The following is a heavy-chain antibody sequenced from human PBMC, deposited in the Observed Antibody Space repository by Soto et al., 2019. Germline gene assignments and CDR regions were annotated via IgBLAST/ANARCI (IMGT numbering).Heavy chain of an antibody. Sequence: LRLSCAASGFTFSSYAMSWVRQAPGKGLEWVSAISGSGGSTYYADSVKGRFTISRDNSKNTLYLQMNSLRAEDTAVYYCAKVRISSGWYYFDYWGQGTLVTVSS. CDR1: GFTFSSYA. V-gene: IGHV3-23*01. CDR3: AKVRISSGWYYFDY. CDR2: ISGSGGST. D-gene: IGHD6-19*01. J-gene: IGHJ4*02.